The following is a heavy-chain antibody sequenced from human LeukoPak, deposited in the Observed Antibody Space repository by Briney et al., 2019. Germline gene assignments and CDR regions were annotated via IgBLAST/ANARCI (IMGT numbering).Heavy chain of an antibody. CDR2: INPNSGGT. J-gene: IGHJ5*02. V-gene: IGHV1-2*02. CDR3: ARDSYGPGGFDP. Sequence: ASVTVSCKASGYTFTGYYMHWVRQAPGQGLEWMGWINPNSGGTNYAQKFQGRVTMTRDTSISTAYMELSRLRSDDTAVYYCARDSYGPGGFDPWGQGTLVTVSS. D-gene: IGHD5-18*01. CDR1: GYTFTGYY.